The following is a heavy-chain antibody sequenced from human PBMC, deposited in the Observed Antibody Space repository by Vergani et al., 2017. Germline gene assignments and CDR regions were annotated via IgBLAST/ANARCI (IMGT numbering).Heavy chain of an antibody. CDR3: AKEGGCFDY. Sequence: EVQLLESGGDLVQPGGSLRLSCAASGFTFIMHAMSWVRQAPGKGLEWVSTLSASDRRTHYADSVKGRFPISRDTSKNTLYLQMNSRRAEDTAVYYCAKEGGCFDYWGQGTLVTVSS. V-gene: IGHV3-23*01. J-gene: IGHJ4*02. CDR1: GFTFIMHA. D-gene: IGHD3-16*01. CDR2: LSASDRRT.